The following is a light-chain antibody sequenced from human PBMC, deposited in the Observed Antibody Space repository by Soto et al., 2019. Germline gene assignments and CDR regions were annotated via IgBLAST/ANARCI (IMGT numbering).Light chain of an antibody. CDR3: AAWDDSLNGLL. CDR1: RSDIGTGYS. V-gene: IGLV1-40*01. J-gene: IGLJ2*01. Sequence: QSVLTQPPSVSGAPGQRVTISCTGSRSDIGTGYSVHWYKQLPGTAPQLLIFGDTVRASGVPDRFSGSKSGTSASLAISGLQSEDEADYYCAAWDDSLNGLLFGGGTKLTVL. CDR2: GDT.